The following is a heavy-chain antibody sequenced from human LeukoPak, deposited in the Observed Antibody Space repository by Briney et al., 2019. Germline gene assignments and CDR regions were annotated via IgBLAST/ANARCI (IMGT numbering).Heavy chain of an antibody. V-gene: IGHV1-69*04. D-gene: IGHD3-10*01. CDR1: GGTFSSYA. J-gene: IGHJ4*02. CDR3: ASAVYGSGSSHFDY. CDR2: IIPILGIA. Sequence: GSSVKVSCKASGGTFSSYAISWVRQAPGQGLEWMGRIIPILGIANYAQKFQGRVTITADKSTSTAYMELSSLRSEDTAVYYCASAVYGSGSSHFDYWGQGTLVTVSS.